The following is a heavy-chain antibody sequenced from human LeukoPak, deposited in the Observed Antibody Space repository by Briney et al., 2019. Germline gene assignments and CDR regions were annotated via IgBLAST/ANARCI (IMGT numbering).Heavy chain of an antibody. D-gene: IGHD6-19*01. CDR3: AGAGSTGWYHFDY. CDR1: GFTVSRNY. J-gene: IGHJ4*02. V-gene: IGHV3-53*01. Sequence: GGSLRLSCAASGFTVSRNYMSWVRQAPGKGLECVSVIYSDGTTYYADSVMGRFIISRDNSKNTLYLQMNSLRAEDTALYYCAGAGSTGWYHFDYWGQGTLVTVSS. CDR2: IYSDGTT.